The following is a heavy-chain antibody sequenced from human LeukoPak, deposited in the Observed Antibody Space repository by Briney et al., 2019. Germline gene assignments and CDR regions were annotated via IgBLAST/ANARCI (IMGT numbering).Heavy chain of an antibody. Sequence: SETLSLTCTVSGGSISSSSYYWGWIRQPPGKGLEWVGSMYYSGSNYYNPSLKSRVTMSVDTSKNQFSLKLSSVTAADTAVYYCAKTVTAIAPWYFDYWGQGTLVTVSS. CDR2: MYYSGSN. J-gene: IGHJ4*02. D-gene: IGHD2-21*02. CDR3: AKTVTAIAPWYFDY. V-gene: IGHV4-39*01. CDR1: GGSISSSSYY.